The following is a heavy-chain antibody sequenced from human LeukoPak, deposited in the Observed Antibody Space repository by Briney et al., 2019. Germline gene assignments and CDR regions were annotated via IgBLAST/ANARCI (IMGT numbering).Heavy chain of an antibody. CDR1: GYTFTSYY. Sequence: ASVKVSCKASGYTFTSYYMHWVRQAPGQGLEWMGIINPSGGGTSYAQKFQGRVTMTRDTSTSTVYMELSSLRSEDTAVYYCARTQGQLWGSGSYYLYCGQGTLVTVSS. V-gene: IGHV1-46*01. CDR2: INPSGGGT. D-gene: IGHD3-10*01. J-gene: IGHJ4*02. CDR3: ARTQGQLWGSGSYYLY.